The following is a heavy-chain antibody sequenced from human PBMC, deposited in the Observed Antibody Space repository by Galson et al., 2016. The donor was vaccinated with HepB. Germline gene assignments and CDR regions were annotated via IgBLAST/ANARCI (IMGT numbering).Heavy chain of an antibody. V-gene: IGHV3-23*01. Sequence: SLRLSCAASGFTLSSYSLAWVRQAPGKGLEWVSSLTSSGGSTHYTDSVKGRFTISRDNSKNTLYLHMNSLRADDTALYYCAKVDCGGDCKRFDYWGQGTLVTVSS. CDR2: LTSSGGST. D-gene: IGHD2-21*02. CDR1: GFTLSSYS. CDR3: AKVDCGGDCKRFDY. J-gene: IGHJ4*02.